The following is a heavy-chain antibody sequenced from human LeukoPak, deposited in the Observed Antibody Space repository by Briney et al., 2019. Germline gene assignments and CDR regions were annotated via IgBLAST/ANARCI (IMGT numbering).Heavy chain of an antibody. CDR3: APYLEPHDAFDI. D-gene: IGHD1-20*01. J-gene: IGHJ3*02. CDR1: GYTFTGYY. CDR2: INPNSGGT. V-gene: IGHV1-2*02. Sequence: ASVKVSCKASGYTFTGYYMHWVRQAPGQGLEWMGWINPNSGGTNYAQKFQGRVTMTRDTSISTAYMELSRLRSDETAVYYCAPYLEPHDAFDIWGQGTMVTVSS.